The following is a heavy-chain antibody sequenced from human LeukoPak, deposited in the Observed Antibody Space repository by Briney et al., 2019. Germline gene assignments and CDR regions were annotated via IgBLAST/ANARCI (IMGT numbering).Heavy chain of an antibody. Sequence: SVKVSCKASGFTFSTSAVQWVRQARGQRFEWIGWIGVGSGKTNYAERFQERVTITRDMSTSTAYMELSSLRSEDTAVYYCAADHDYSLSYDSYGPLDAWGQGTLVTV. V-gene: IGHV1-58*01. J-gene: IGHJ5*02. D-gene: IGHD4-11*01. CDR1: GFTFSTSA. CDR3: AADHDYSLSYDSYGPLDA. CDR2: IGVGSGKT.